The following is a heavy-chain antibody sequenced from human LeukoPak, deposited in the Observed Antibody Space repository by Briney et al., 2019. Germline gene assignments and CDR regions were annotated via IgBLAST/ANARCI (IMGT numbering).Heavy chain of an antibody. Sequence: WVRQPPGKGLEWIGAIHYSGRLYYNPSLKSRITISVDTSKNQFSLKLNSVTAADTAVYYCARLQLWFSGVDYWGQGTLVTVSS. CDR2: IHYSGRL. D-gene: IGHD5-18*01. CDR3: ARLQLWFSGVDY. V-gene: IGHV4-39*01. J-gene: IGHJ4*02.